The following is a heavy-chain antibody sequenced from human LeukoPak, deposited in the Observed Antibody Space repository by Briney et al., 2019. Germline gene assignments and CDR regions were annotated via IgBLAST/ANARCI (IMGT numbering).Heavy chain of an antibody. CDR3: ARRVNYASGSSKPYDY. J-gene: IGHJ4*02. V-gene: IGHV5-51*01. Sequence: GESLKISCRGSGYDFSSYWIGWVRQMPGKGLEWMGIIYPGDSDTRYSPSFQGQVIISADKSISTAYLQWSSLKASDTATYHCARRVNYASGSSKPYDYWGQGTLVTVSS. CDR2: IYPGDSDT. D-gene: IGHD3-10*01. CDR1: GYDFSSYW.